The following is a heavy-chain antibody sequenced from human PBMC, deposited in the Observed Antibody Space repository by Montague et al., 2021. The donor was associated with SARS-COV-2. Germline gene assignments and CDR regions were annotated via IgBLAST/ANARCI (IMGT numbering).Heavy chain of an antibody. V-gene: IGHV3-30*04. CDR1: GFTFSSYA. CDR2: ISYDGSNK. Sequence: LRLSLPASGFTFSSYAMHWVRQAPGKGLEWVAVISYDGSNKYYADSVKGRFTISRDNSKNTLYLQMNSLRAEDTAVYYCARDSEQQLVPDFDYWGQGTLVTVSS. CDR3: ARDSEQQLVPDFDY. J-gene: IGHJ4*02. D-gene: IGHD6-13*01.